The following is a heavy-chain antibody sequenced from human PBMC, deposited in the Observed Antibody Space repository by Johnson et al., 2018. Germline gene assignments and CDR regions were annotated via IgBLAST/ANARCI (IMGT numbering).Heavy chain of an antibody. Sequence: QVQLVQSGGGVVQPGRSLRLSCAASGFTFSSYGMHWVRQAPGKGLEWVAVIWYDGSNKYYADSVKGRFTISRDNSKNTLYLQMNSLRAEDTAVYYCAREWLDDAFDIWGQGTMVTVSS. CDR1: GFTFSSYG. V-gene: IGHV3-33*01. D-gene: IGHD6-19*01. J-gene: IGHJ3*02. CDR3: AREWLDDAFDI. CDR2: IWYDGSNK.